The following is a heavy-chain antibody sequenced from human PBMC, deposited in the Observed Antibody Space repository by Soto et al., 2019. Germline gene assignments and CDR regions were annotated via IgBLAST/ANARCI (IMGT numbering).Heavy chain of an antibody. V-gene: IGHV4-30-4*01. CDR3: ARETLWFGELYGYWFDP. Sequence: TLSLTCTVSGGSISSGDYYWSWIRQPPGKGLEWIGYIYYSGSTYYNPSLKSRVTISVDTSKNQFSLKLSSVTAADTAVYYCARETLWFGELYGYWFDPWGQGTLVTVSS. J-gene: IGHJ5*02. D-gene: IGHD3-10*01. CDR2: IYYSGST. CDR1: GGSISSGDYY.